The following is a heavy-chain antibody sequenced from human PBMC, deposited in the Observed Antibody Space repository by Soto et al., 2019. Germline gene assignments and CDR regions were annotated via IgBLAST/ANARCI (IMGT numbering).Heavy chain of an antibody. D-gene: IGHD3-3*01. CDR3: ARGALSRVGPFDP. CDR2: IYHSGST. J-gene: IGHJ5*02. Sequence: SDTLYLTCAVSGGSISSGGYSWSWIRQPPGKGLEWIGYIYHSGSTYYNPSLKSRVTISVDRSKNQFSLKLSSVTAADTAVYYCARGALSRVGPFDPWGQGTLVTVSS. V-gene: IGHV4-30-2*01. CDR1: GGSISSGGYS.